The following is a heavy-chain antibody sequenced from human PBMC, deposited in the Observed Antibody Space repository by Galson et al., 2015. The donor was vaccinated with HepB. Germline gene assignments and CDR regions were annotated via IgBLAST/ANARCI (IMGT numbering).Heavy chain of an antibody. CDR1: GGSFSGYY. CDR3: ARGSAGCSGGSCYSGNWFDP. Sequence: TLSLTCAVYGGSFSGYYWSWIRQPPGKGLEWIGEINHSGSTNYNPSLKSRVTISVDTSKNQFSLKLSSVTAADTAVYYCARGSAGCSGGSCYSGNWFDPWGQGTLVTVSS. D-gene: IGHD2-15*01. CDR2: INHSGST. V-gene: IGHV4-34*01. J-gene: IGHJ5*02.